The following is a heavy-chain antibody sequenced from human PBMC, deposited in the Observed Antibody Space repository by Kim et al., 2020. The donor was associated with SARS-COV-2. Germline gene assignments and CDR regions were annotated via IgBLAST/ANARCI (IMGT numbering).Heavy chain of an antibody. Sequence: TYYADSVKDRFTISRDNSKNTLYLQMNSLRAEDTAVYFCARGYGDYYFDYWGQGTLVTVSS. D-gene: IGHD4-17*01. CDR2: T. V-gene: IGHV3-53*01. J-gene: IGHJ4*02. CDR3: ARGYGDYYFDY.